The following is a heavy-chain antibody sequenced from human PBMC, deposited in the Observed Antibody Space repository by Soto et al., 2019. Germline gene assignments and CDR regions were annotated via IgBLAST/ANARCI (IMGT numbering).Heavy chain of an antibody. J-gene: IGHJ4*02. Sequence: ASVKFSCTSSGYTFTSYYMHWVRQAPGQGLEWMGIINPSGGSTSYAQKFQGRVTMTRDTSTSTVYMELSSLRSEDTAVYYCARDRRTYDYDSSGSLQGGFFSWGQGPRATAPQ. D-gene: IGHD3-22*01. CDR3: ARDRRTYDYDSSGSLQGGFFS. V-gene: IGHV1-46*01. CDR2: INPSGGST. CDR1: GYTFTSYY.